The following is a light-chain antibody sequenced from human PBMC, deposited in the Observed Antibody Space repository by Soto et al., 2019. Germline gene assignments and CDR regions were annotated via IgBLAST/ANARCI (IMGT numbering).Light chain of an antibody. CDR1: QSISSW. Sequence: DIPMTQSPSTLSASVGDRVPITCRASQSISSWLAWYQQKPGKAPKLLIYDASSLESGVQSRFIGSGTGTEFTLTLSSLQPDDFATYYCQQYNSYMWTFGQGTKVEIK. CDR2: DAS. V-gene: IGKV1-5*01. J-gene: IGKJ1*01. CDR3: QQYNSYMWT.